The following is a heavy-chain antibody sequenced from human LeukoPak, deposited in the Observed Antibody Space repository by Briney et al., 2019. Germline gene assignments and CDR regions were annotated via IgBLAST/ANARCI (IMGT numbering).Heavy chain of an antibody. Sequence: GGSLRLSCAASGFTFSDYGMHWVRQAPGKGLEWVAFIRYDGTNKYYADSVKGRFTISRDNSKKTLYLQMNSLRAEDTAVYFCAKDVRGRNYFYMDVWGKGTTVSISS. CDR2: IRYDGTNK. J-gene: IGHJ6*03. V-gene: IGHV3-30*02. D-gene: IGHD5-12*01. CDR3: AKDVRGRNYFYMDV. CDR1: GFTFSDYG.